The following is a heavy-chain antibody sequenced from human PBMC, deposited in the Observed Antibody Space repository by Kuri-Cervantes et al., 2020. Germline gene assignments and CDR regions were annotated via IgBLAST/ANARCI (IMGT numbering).Heavy chain of an antibody. CDR1: GYSVNSGYY. D-gene: IGHD3-22*01. CDR2: IYHSGST. Sequence: SETLSLTCAVSGYSVNSGYYCTWIRQPPGKGLEWIGSIYHSGSTYYNPSLKSRVTISVDTSKNQFSLKLSSVTAADTAVYYCARLGEYYYDSSGYFFDYWGQGTLVTVSS. J-gene: IGHJ4*02. CDR3: ARLGEYYYDSSGYFFDY. V-gene: IGHV4-38-2*01.